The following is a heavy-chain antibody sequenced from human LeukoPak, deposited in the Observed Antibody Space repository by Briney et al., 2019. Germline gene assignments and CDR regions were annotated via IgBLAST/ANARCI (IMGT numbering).Heavy chain of an antibody. Sequence: GASVKVSCKSSGYTFTTYYIHWVRQAPGQGLEWMGIINPSGSATRYAQTFQGRVTMTRDMSTSTVYMELSSLRSEDTAVYYCAREGGDTAMVNFDYWGQGTLVTVSS. J-gene: IGHJ4*02. CDR1: GYTFTTYY. CDR3: AREGGDTAMVNFDY. D-gene: IGHD5-18*01. CDR2: INPSGSAT. V-gene: IGHV1-46*01.